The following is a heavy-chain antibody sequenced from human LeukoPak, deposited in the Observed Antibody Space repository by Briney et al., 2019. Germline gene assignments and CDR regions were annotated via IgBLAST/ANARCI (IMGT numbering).Heavy chain of an antibody. Sequence: GESLKISCKGSGYSFTSYWIGWVRQMPGKGLEWMGIIYPGDSDTRYSPSFQGQVTISADKSISTAYLEWSSLKASDTAIYYCARQGAAGKYYYYYMDVWGKGTTVTVSS. CDR3: ARQGAAGKYYYYYMDV. D-gene: IGHD6-13*01. CDR2: IYPGDSDT. V-gene: IGHV5-51*01. J-gene: IGHJ6*03. CDR1: GYSFTSYW.